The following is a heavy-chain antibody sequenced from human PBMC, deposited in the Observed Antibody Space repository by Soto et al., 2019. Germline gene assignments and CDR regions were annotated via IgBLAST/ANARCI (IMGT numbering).Heavy chain of an antibody. CDR3: ARYDSSGYYWPYYYYGMDV. CDR1: GFSFSSYG. V-gene: IGHV3-33*01. CDR2: IWYDGSNK. D-gene: IGHD3-22*01. Sequence: GGSLRLSCAASGFSFSSYGMHWVRQAPGKGLEWVALIWYDGSNKYYADSVKGRFTISRDNAKNTLYLQMNSLRAEDTAVYYCARYDSSGYYWPYYYYGMDVWGQGTTVTVSS. J-gene: IGHJ6*02.